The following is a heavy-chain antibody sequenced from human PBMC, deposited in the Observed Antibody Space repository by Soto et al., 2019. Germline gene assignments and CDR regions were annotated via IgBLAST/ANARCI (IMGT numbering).Heavy chain of an antibody. Sequence: EVQLLESGVGLAQPGGSLRLSCAASGFIFRTYAMNWVRQAPGQGLEWVSVMVGDGSSSDYADSVRGRFTISRDNSKNTLYLQMNNLRAEDTAVYYCAKDLRPDGRYDLDYWGQGTLVTVSS. CDR1: GFIFRTYA. CDR2: MVGDGSSS. D-gene: IGHD1-26*01. J-gene: IGHJ4*02. V-gene: IGHV3-23*01. CDR3: AKDLRPDGRYDLDY.